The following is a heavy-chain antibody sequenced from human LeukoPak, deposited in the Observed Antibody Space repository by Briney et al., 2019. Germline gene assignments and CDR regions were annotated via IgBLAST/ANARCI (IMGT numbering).Heavy chain of an antibody. CDR3: ARPFSRYYYMDV. CDR1: GYTFTSNY. J-gene: IGHJ6*03. V-gene: IGHV1-46*01. CDR2: ISPSGGST. D-gene: IGHD2/OR15-2a*01. Sequence: GASVKVSCKAFGYTFTSNYMHWVRQAPGQGPEWMGVISPSGGSTTYAQKFQGRVTLTRDMSTSTDYLELSSLRSEDTAVYYCARPFSRYYYMDVWGKGTTVTISS.